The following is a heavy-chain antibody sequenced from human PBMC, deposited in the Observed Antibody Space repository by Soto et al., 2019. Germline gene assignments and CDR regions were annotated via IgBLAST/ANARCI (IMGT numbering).Heavy chain of an antibody. CDR3: TTYHGDYNFDH. CDR2: FDPDEAET. V-gene: IGHV1-24*01. Sequence: QVQLVQSGAEVTKPGASVKVSCKVSGYTLNEVAMHWVRQAPGKGLEWLGGFDPDEAETIYAQHFQGRVTMTEDTSTDTVYMELSSLRSVDTALYFCTTYHGDYNFDHWGQGTLVTVSS. D-gene: IGHD4-17*01. CDR1: GYTLNEVA. J-gene: IGHJ5*02.